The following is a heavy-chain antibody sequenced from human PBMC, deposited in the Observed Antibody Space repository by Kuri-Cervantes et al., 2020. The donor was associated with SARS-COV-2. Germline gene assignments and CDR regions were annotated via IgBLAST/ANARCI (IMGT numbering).Heavy chain of an antibody. CDR3: ARDPRVGDKFGSGSLPIDN. CDR1: GFTFSGHW. Sequence: GESLKISFAASGFTFSGHWIHWVRQAPGKGLVWVSRINPDGSFTNNADSVKGRFTLSRDNSKNTLSLQMNSLRVEDTAVYYCARDPRVGDKFGSGSLPIDNWGRGTLVTVSS. CDR2: INPDGSFT. D-gene: IGHD3-10*01. J-gene: IGHJ4*02. V-gene: IGHV3-74*01.